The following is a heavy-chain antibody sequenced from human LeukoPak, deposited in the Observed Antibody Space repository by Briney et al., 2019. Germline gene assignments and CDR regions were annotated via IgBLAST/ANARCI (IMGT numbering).Heavy chain of an antibody. J-gene: IGHJ4*02. Sequence: PGGALRLSCAAPGFTFSRYAMSWVRQAPGKGLEWVSSVSTDGDTYYTDSVKGRFTISRDTPRNTLFLQMTSLRAEDTALYYCARSRSGSVAGTSDYWGQGTLVIVSS. CDR2: VSTDGDT. D-gene: IGHD6-19*01. V-gene: IGHV3-23*01. CDR3: ARSRSGSVAGTSDY. CDR1: GFTFSRYA.